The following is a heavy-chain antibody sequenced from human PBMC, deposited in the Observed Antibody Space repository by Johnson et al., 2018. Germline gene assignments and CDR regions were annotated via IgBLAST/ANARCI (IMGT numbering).Heavy chain of an antibody. Sequence: QVQLVESGGGLVQPGGSLRLSCAASGFTFNGYFMTWIRQAPGKGLEWVSYISSSGSDTYYSDSVKGRFTISRDNAQNSLYLQMNSLRAEDTAVYYCARETRRTFDIWGQGTMVTVSS. CDR2: ISSSGSDT. CDR3: ARETRRTFDI. V-gene: IGHV3-11*01. CDR1: GFTFNGYF. J-gene: IGHJ3*02.